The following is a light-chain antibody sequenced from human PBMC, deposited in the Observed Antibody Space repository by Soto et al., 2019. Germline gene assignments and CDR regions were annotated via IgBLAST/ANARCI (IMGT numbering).Light chain of an antibody. CDR2: ATS. Sequence: EIVLTQSPATLSLSPGERATLSCRASQSITNYLGWYQQKPGQAPRLLIYATSNRATGIPARFSGSGSGTDFTLTISSLEPEDFSVYYCQQCGSSSTFGQGTRLEIK. CDR1: QSITNY. CDR3: QQCGSSST. J-gene: IGKJ5*01. V-gene: IGKV3-11*01.